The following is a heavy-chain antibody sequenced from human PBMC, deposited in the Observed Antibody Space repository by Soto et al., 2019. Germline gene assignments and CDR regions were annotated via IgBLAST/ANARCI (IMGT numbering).Heavy chain of an antibody. V-gene: IGHV3-30*03. Sequence: GGSLRLSCAASGFTFSSYGMHWVRQAPGKGLEWVAVISYDGSNKYYADSVKGRFTISRDNSKNTLYLQMNSLRAEDTAVYYCAREDSSWYSYYYYGMDVWGQGTTVTVSS. D-gene: IGHD6-13*01. J-gene: IGHJ6*02. CDR2: ISYDGSNK. CDR3: AREDSSWYSYYYYGMDV. CDR1: GFTFSSYG.